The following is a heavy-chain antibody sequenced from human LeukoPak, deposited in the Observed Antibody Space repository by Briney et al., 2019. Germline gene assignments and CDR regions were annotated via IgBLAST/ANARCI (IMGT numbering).Heavy chain of an antibody. V-gene: IGHV1-24*01. J-gene: IGHJ3*02. CDR3: ATGGLYYDSSGYYFNHAFDI. CDR1: GYTLTELS. D-gene: IGHD3-22*01. Sequence: GASVKVSCKVSGYTLTELSMHWVRQAPGKGLEWMGGFDPEDGETIYAQKFQGRVTMTEDTSTDTAYMELSSLRSEDTAVYYCATGGLYYDSSGYYFNHAFDIWGQGTMVTVSS. CDR2: FDPEDGET.